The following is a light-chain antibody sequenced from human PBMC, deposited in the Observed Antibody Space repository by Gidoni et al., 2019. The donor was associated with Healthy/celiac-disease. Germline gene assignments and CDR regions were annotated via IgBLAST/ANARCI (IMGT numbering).Light chain of an antibody. CDR3: SSYTSSSTLG. CDR2: EVS. CDR1: RSDVGGYNY. J-gene: IGLJ3*02. V-gene: IGLV2-14*01. Sequence: QSALTQPASVSGSPAQSITISCTGTRSDVGGYNYLSWYQQPPGKAPKLMIYEVSNRPSGVSNRFSGSKSGNTASLTISGLQAEDEADYYCSSYTSSSTLGFGGGTKLTVL.